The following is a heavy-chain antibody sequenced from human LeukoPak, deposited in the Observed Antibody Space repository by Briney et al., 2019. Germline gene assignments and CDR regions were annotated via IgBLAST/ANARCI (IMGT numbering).Heavy chain of an antibody. V-gene: IGHV1-24*01. D-gene: IGHD3-22*01. J-gene: IGHJ3*02. CDR1: GYTLTELS. CDR2: FDPEDGET. CDR3: ATSEYDSSGYYKAGAFDI. Sequence: ASVKVSCKVSGYTLTELSMHWVRQAPGKGLEWMGGFDPEDGETIYAQKFQGRVTMTEDTSTDTAYMELSSLRSEDTAVYYCATSEYDSSGYYKAGAFDIWGQGTMVTVSS.